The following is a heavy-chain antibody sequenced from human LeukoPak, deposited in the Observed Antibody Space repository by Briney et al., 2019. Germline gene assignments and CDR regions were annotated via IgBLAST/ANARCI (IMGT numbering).Heavy chain of an antibody. CDR1: GFTFSSYG. CDR2: IWYDGSNK. V-gene: IGHV3-33*01. Sequence: GGSLILSCAASGFTFSSYGMHWVRQAPGKGLEWVAVIWYDGSNKYYADSVKGRFTISRDNSKNTLYLQMNSLRGEDTAVYYCARDPSRPYSSSWLDYWGQGTLVTVSS. CDR3: ARDPSRPYSSSWLDY. J-gene: IGHJ4*02. D-gene: IGHD6-13*01.